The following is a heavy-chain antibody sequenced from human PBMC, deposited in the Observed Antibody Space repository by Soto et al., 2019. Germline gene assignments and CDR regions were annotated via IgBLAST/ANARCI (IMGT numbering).Heavy chain of an antibody. J-gene: IGHJ4*02. CDR1: GYIFTNYY. CDR3: ARDLAAAAY. D-gene: IGHD6-13*01. V-gene: IGHV1-46*01. Sequence: GPSVKVSCKASGYIFTNYYIHWVRQAPGQGLEWMAIINPLPTSGSTNYAQKFQGRVTVTRDTSTSTVYLELSSLRSDDTAVYHCARDLAAAAYWGQGTLVTVSS. CDR2: INPLPTSGST.